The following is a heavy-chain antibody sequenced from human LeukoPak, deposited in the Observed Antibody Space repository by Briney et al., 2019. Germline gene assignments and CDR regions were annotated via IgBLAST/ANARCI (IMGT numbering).Heavy chain of an antibody. CDR2: ITGSGGST. J-gene: IGHJ2*01. D-gene: IGHD7-27*01. Sequence: GGSLRLSCAASGFTFSSYAMSWVRQAPGKGLECVSSITGSGGSTYYADSVKGRFTISRDNSKNTLDLQLSSLRAEDTAIYYCAKVMLGFWYFDLWGRGTLVTVSS. CDR3: AKVMLGFWYFDL. CDR1: GFTFSSYA. V-gene: IGHV3-23*01.